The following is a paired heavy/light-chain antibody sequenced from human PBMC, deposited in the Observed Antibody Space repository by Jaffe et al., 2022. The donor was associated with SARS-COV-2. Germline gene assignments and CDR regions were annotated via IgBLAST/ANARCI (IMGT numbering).Light chain of an antibody. CDR3: QHGYSSPYN. Sequence: DIQMTQSPSSLSASVGDRVTITCRASQSIDTDLNWYQQKPGLAPKLLVYSASSLQNGVASRFSASGSGTAFTLTISSLQPEDFATYFCQHGYSSPYNFGQGTRLDFK. CDR1: QSIDTD. J-gene: IGKJ2*01. V-gene: IGKV1-39*01. CDR2: SAS.
Heavy chain of an antibody. Sequence: EVQLLESGGGLVQPGGSVRLSCATSGFIFSSYAMSWVRQTPGEGLEWVSGISGGGTITDYADSVKGRFSISRDNSKNTLFLQMNNLRVEDTATYFCAKDLRITMTVLVSPSFDSWGRGALVTVSS. D-gene: IGHD3-22*01. CDR1: GFIFSSYA. V-gene: IGHV3-23*01. CDR3: AKDLRITMTVLVSPSFDS. CDR2: ISGGGTIT. J-gene: IGHJ4*02.